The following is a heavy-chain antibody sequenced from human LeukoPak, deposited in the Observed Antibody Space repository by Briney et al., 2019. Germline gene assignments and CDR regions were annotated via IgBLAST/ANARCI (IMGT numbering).Heavy chain of an antibody. D-gene: IGHD2-15*01. CDR2: VFYSGKT. Sequence: SETLSLTCTVSGGSISISSYYWSWIRQSPGKGLEWIGYVFYSGKTDYSPSLRSRVSMSVDTSKNQFSLKVTSVTAADTAVYCCARAKGVVAATLGYWGQGTLVTVSS. V-gene: IGHV4-61*05. CDR1: GGSISISSYY. CDR3: ARAKGVVAATLGY. J-gene: IGHJ4*02.